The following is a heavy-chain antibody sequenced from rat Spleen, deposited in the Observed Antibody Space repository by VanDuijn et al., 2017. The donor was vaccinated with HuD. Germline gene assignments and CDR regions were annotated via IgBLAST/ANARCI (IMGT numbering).Heavy chain of an antibody. Sequence: EVQLVESGGGLVQPGRSMKLSCAASGFTFSDYYMAWVRQAPRKGLEWVAIITYDGSSTYYRDSVRGRFTISRDDAKSTLSLQMDSLRSEDTATYYCARRHYGYTDYFDYWGQGVMVTVSS. CDR2: ITYDGSST. D-gene: IGHD1-9*01. CDR1: GFTFSDYY. V-gene: IGHV5-7*01. CDR3: ARRHYGYTDYFDY. J-gene: IGHJ2*01.